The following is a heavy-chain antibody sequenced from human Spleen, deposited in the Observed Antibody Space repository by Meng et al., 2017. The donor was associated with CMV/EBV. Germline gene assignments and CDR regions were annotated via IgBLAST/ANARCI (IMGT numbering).Heavy chain of an antibody. CDR3: ARRGDKWELGVDY. D-gene: IGHD1-26*01. CDR2: IYPGDSHT. V-gene: IGHV5-51*01. Sequence: GESLKISCKGSGYSFTNYWIGWVRQMPGKGLEWMGIIYPGDSHTRYSPSFQGHVTISADKSISTAYLHWNSLKASDTAMYYCARRGDKWELGVDYWGQGTLVTVSS. J-gene: IGHJ4*02. CDR1: GYSFTNYW.